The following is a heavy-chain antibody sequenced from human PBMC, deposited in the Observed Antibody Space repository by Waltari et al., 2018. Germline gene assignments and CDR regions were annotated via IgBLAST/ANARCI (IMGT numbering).Heavy chain of an antibody. J-gene: IGHJ5*02. D-gene: IGHD4-17*01. CDR3: ARGGDYITRFDP. Sequence: QVQLQESGPGLVKPSETLSLTCAVSGYSISSGYYWGWIRQPPGKGLEWIGSIYHRWSTYYNPSLKSRVTISLDTSKNQFSLKLSSVTAADTAVYYCARGGDYITRFDPWGQGTLVTVSS. CDR1: GYSISSGYY. V-gene: IGHV4-38-2*01. CDR2: IYHRWST.